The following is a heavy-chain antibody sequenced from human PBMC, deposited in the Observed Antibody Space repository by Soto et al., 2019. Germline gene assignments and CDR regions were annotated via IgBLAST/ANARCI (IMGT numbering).Heavy chain of an antibody. CDR1: GFTFTSSA. D-gene: IGHD1-1*01. Sequence: QMQLVQSGPEVKKPGTSVKVSCKASGFTFTSSAVQWVRQARGQXXXXRGWIVVGSGNTNYAQKFQERVTITRDMSTSTAYMELSSLRSEDTAVYYCAADEPIGTTGTTVDYWGQGTLVTVSS. J-gene: IGHJ4*02. CDR3: AADEPIGTTGTTVDY. CDR2: IVVGSGNT. V-gene: IGHV1-58*01.